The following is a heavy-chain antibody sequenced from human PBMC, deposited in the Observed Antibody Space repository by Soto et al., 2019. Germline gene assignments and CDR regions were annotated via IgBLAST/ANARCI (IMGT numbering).Heavy chain of an antibody. Sequence: GGSLRLSCAASGFSGFTSGFTFENAWMTWVRQAPGKGLEWIGLIKSKPDGGTTDYAAPVKGRFTISRDNSKNTLYLQMNSLKTEDTAVYYCTTHSYNWNPVEAYWGQGTLVTVSS. CDR1: GFSGFTSGFTFENAW. D-gene: IGHD1-20*01. CDR3: TTHSYNWNPVEAY. V-gene: IGHV3-15*01. J-gene: IGHJ4*02. CDR2: IKSKPDGGTT.